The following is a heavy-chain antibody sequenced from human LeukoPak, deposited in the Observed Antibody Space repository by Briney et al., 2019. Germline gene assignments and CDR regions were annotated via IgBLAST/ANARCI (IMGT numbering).Heavy chain of an antibody. Sequence: SQTLSLTCTVSGGSISSGSYYWSWIRQPAGKGLEWIGRIYTSGSTNYNPSLMGRLTISVDTSKNQFSLTLTSVTEADTAVYYCARDYGGKLDYWGRGTLVTVSS. CDR2: IYTSGST. CDR3: ARDYGGKLDY. J-gene: IGHJ4*01. D-gene: IGHD4-23*01. V-gene: IGHV4-61*02. CDR1: GGSISSGSYY.